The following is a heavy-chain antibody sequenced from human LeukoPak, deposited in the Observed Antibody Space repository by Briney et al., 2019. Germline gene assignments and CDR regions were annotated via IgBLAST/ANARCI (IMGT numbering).Heavy chain of an antibody. Sequence: PSETLSLTCTVSGGTVISGSHCWNWIRHPPGKTLECIGYIYYSGSTNYNPSLKARVPISMDTSKLQFSLKLTSVTPADTAVYYIAREKRTYNFGSGSQGFDYWGKGTLVPVSS. CDR3: AREKRTYNFGSGSQGFDY. CDR2: IYYSGST. CDR1: GGTVISGSHC. J-gene: IGHJ4*02. D-gene: IGHD3-10*01. V-gene: IGHV4-61*01.